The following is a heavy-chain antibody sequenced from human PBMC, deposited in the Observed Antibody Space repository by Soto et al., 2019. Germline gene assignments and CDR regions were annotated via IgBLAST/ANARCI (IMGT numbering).Heavy chain of an antibody. Sequence: SETLSLTCAVYGGSFSGYYWSWIRQPPGKGLEWIGEINHSGSTNYNPSLKSRVTISVDTSKNQFSLKLSSVTAADTAVYYCARALGYCSGGSCYSRGTFDYWGQGTLVTVSS. J-gene: IGHJ4*02. CDR2: INHSGST. V-gene: IGHV4-34*01. D-gene: IGHD2-15*01. CDR3: ARALGYCSGGSCYSRGTFDY. CDR1: GGSFSGYY.